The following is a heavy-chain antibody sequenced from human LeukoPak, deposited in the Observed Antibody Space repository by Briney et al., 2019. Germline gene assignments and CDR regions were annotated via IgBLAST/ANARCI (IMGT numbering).Heavy chain of an antibody. D-gene: IGHD1-26*01. CDR1: GFTFSSYA. V-gene: IGHV3-23*01. CDR3: ATSKYSGSY. CDR2: ISGSGGRI. J-gene: IGHJ4*02. Sequence: GGSLRLSCAASGFTFSSYAMSWVRQAPGKGLEWVSAISGSGGRIYYGASVKGRFTISRDNSKNTLNLQMNSLRAEDTAAYYCATSKYSGSYWGQGTLVTVSS.